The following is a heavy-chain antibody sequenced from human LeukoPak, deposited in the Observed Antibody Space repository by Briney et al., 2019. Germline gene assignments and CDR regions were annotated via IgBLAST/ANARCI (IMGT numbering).Heavy chain of an antibody. V-gene: IGHV4-59*01. CDR1: GGSISSFY. Sequence: SETLSLTCTVSGGSISSFYWSWIRQPPGKGLEWIGYIYYTGNTNYNPSLTSRVTISLDTSKSQFPLKLSSVTAADTAMYYRARSYSSGSYYSPFDPWGQGTLVTVSS. CDR3: ARSYSSGSYYSPFDP. D-gene: IGHD3-10*01. CDR2: IYYTGNT. J-gene: IGHJ5*02.